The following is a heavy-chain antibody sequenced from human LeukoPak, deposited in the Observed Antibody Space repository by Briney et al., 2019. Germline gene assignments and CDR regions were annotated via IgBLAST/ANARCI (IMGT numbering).Heavy chain of an antibody. D-gene: IGHD3-16*02. Sequence: GGSLRLSCAASGFTFSTYWMIWVRQAPGKGLEWVANIKQDGSEKYYLDSVKGQFTISRDNAKNSLYLQMNSLRGDDTAVYYCARAVDDYVWGSYRPPGHWGQGTLVTVSS. V-gene: IGHV3-7*05. CDR3: ARAVDDYVWGSYRPPGH. CDR1: GFTFSTYW. CDR2: IKQDGSEK. J-gene: IGHJ4*02.